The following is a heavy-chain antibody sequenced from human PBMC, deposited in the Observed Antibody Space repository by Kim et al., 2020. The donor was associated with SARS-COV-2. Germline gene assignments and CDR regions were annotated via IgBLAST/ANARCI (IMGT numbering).Heavy chain of an antibody. CDR2: FDPEDGET. Sequence: ASVKVSCKVSGYTLTELSMHWVRQAPGKGLEWMGGFDPEDGETIYAQKFQGRVTMTEDTSTDTAYMELSSLRSEDTAVYYCATEPRGEAAGLRDYYYSGMDVWGQGTTVTVSS. J-gene: IGHJ6*02. V-gene: IGHV1-24*01. D-gene: IGHD6-13*01. CDR1: GYTLTELS. CDR3: ATEPRGEAAGLRDYYYSGMDV.